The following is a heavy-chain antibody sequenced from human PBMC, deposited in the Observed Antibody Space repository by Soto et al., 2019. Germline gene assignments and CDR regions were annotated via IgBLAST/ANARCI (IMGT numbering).Heavy chain of an antibody. CDR3: ARAPMDDYGNYYDGMDV. V-gene: IGHV4-34*01. J-gene: IGHJ6*02. Sequence: QVQLQQWGAGLLKPSETLSLTCGVSGGSFRGYSWNWIRQSPEKGLEWFGEINYRGITSYNPSLRSRVTISLDTSTNRLSLTLTSVTAADTAIYYCARAPMDDYGNYYDGMDVWGQGTTITVS. CDR2: INYRGIT. D-gene: IGHD4-17*01. CDR1: GGSFRGYS.